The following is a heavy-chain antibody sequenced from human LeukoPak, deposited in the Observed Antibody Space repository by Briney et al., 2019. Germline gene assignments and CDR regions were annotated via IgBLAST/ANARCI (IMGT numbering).Heavy chain of an antibody. Sequence: GGSLRCSCVVSGFNVEDYGMSWVRQGPGKGLEWVSSINWSAGRTGYADSGKGRFTISRDNAKNSLYLQMNSLRAEDTAFYYCTRGGPAYCGADCYDFDYWGQGSLVTVSS. J-gene: IGHJ4*02. CDR2: INWSAGRT. D-gene: IGHD2-21*02. CDR1: GFNVEDYG. CDR3: TRGGPAYCGADCYDFDY. V-gene: IGHV3-20*04.